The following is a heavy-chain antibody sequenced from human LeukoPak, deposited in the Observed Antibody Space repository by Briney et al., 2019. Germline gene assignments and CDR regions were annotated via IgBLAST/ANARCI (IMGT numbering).Heavy chain of an antibody. CDR1: GFTVSSNY. CDR2: INSGGNA. Sequence: GGSLRLSCAASGFTVSSNYMNWVRQAPGKGLEWVSVINSGGNAYYADSVKGRFTISRDNSKNTLYLQMNSLRAEDTAVYYCVGLFDIWGQGTMVTVSS. V-gene: IGHV3-66*02. CDR3: VGLFDI. J-gene: IGHJ3*02.